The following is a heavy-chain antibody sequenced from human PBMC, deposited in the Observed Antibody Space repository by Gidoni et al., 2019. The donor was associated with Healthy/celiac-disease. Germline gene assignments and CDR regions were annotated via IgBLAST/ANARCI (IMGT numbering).Heavy chain of an antibody. CDR1: GYPFTSYA. D-gene: IGHD6-13*01. V-gene: IGHV1-3*05. J-gene: IGHJ4*02. Sequence: QVQLVQSGAEEKKPGASVKVSCKASGYPFTSYAMHWVRKAPGQRLEWMGWINAGNGNTKYSQKFQGRVTITRDTSASTAYMELSSLRSEDTAVYYCARAEYSSSWYVHFDYWGQGTLVTVSS. CDR2: INAGNGNT. CDR3: ARAEYSSSWYVHFDY.